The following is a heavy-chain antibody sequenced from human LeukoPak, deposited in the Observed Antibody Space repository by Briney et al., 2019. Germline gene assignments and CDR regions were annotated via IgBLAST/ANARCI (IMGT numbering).Heavy chain of an antibody. CDR1: GFTFNNFG. V-gene: IGHV3-30*02. J-gene: IGHJ4*02. D-gene: IGHD4-23*01. CDR3: ARDLHGGYSSDY. CDR2: IGYEGVHK. Sequence: GGSLRLSCAASGFTFNNFGMHWVRQAPGKGLEWVSFIGYEGVHKYYADSVKGRFTISKDNSKATLYLQMNSLRPEDTAVYYCARDLHGGYSSDYWGQGTLVTVFS.